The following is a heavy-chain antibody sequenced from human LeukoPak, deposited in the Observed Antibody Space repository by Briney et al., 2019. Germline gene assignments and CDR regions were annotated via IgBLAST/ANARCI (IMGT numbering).Heavy chain of an antibody. CDR3: ARDDLRGYSYGYEKY. V-gene: IGHV1-2*02. CDR1: GYTLTGYY. D-gene: IGHD5-18*01. CDR2: INPNSGGT. J-gene: IGHJ4*02. Sequence: ASVKVSCKASGYTLTGYYMHWVRQAPGQGLEWMGWINPNSGGTNYAQKFQGRVTMTRDTSISTAYMELSRLRSDDTAVYYCARDDLRGYSYGYEKYWGQGTLVTVSS.